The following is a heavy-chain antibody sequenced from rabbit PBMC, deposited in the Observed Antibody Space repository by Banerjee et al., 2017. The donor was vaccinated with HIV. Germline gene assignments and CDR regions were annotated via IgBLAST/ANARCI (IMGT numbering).Heavy chain of an antibody. CDR3: ARDLVAVIGWNFDL. D-gene: IGHD4-2*01. CDR2: INTATGKD. CDR1: GFSFSSSDY. Sequence: QEQLEESGGDLVKPGASLTLTCTASGFSFSSSDYMCWVRQAPGKGLEWVACINTATGKDVYANWAKGRFTISKTSSTTVTLQMNSLTAADTATYFCARDLVAVIGWNFDLWGPGTLVTVS. J-gene: IGHJ4*01. V-gene: IGHV1S45*01.